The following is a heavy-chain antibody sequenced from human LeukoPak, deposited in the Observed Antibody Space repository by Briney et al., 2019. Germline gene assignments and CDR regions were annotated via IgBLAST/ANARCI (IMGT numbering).Heavy chain of an antibody. CDR3: ARVGPAGSDY. Sequence: SETLSLTCTVSGGSISSSSYYWGWIRQPPGKGLEWIGSIYYSGSTYYNPSLKSRVTISVDTSKNQFSLKLSSVTAADTAVYYCARVGPAGSDYWGQGTLVTVSS. CDR2: IYYSGST. J-gene: IGHJ4*02. CDR1: GGSISSSSYY. V-gene: IGHV4-39*07.